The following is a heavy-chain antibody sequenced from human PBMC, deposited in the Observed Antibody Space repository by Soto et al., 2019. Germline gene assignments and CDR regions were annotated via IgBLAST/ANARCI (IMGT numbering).Heavy chain of an antibody. J-gene: IGHJ4*02. V-gene: IGHV1-46*01. CDR1: GYTFTSSY. D-gene: IGHD2-15*01. CDR3: ARVYCSGGGCYGIDY. CDR2: INPSGGST. Sequence: ALVKVSCKASGYTFTSSYMHWVRQAPGQGLEWVGIINPSGGSTSYAQKFQGRLTMTRDTSTSTVYMELSSLRSEDTAVYYCARVYCSGGGCYGIDYWGQGTLVTVSS.